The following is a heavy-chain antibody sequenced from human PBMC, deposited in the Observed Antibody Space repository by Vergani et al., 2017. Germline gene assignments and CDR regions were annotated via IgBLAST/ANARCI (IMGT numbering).Heavy chain of an antibody. CDR1: GITFSNAW. V-gene: IGHV3-15*01. CDR2: IKRKADGGTT. CDR3: TADLDGGSSVIDF. D-gene: IGHD1-26*01. Sequence: EVQLVESGGGLVKPGGSLRVSCAVSGITFSNAWMSWVRQTPGKGLEWLGLIKRKADGGTTDYPAPVKGRFIISRDYSKNTLYLDIKSLKVDDTAVYYCTADLDGGSSVIDFWGQGTLVTVSS. J-gene: IGHJ4*02.